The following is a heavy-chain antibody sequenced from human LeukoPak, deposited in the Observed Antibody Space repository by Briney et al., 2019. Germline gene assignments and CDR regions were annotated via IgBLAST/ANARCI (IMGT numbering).Heavy chain of an antibody. CDR2: IYYSGST. D-gene: IGHD6-6*01. Sequence: LSETLSLTCTVSGGSISSNTYSWGWIRQPPGKGLEWIGYIYYSGSTNYNPSLKSRVTISVDTSKNQFSLKLSSVTAADTAVYYCASGAARPDVYYYYMDVWGKGTTVTVSS. CDR1: GGSISSNTYS. CDR3: ASGAARPDVYYYYMDV. V-gene: IGHV4-61*05. J-gene: IGHJ6*03.